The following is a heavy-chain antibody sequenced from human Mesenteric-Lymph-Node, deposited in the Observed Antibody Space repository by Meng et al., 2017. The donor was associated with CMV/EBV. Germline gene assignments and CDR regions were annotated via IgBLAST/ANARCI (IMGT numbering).Heavy chain of an antibody. CDR1: GFSFSIYS. Sequence: GESLKISCAASGFSFSIYSLHWVRQAPGKGLEWISYISSFSSTIYYADSVKGRFTVSRDDAQRSLFLQLNNLRDEDTAIYYCTRHHLSTGWDVWGQGTLVTVSS. D-gene: IGHD3-9*01. J-gene: IGHJ4*02. CDR2: ISSFSSTI. V-gene: IGHV3-48*02. CDR3: TRHHLSTGWDV.